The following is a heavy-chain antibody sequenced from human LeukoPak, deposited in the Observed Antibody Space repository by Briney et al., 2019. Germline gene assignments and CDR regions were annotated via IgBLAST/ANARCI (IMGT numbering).Heavy chain of an antibody. CDR1: GGSISSSSYY. CDR2: IYYSGST. Sequence: SETLSLTCTVSGGSISSSSYYWGWIRQPPGKGLEWIGSIYYSGSTYYNPSLKSRVTISVDTSKNQFSLKLSSVTAADTAVYYCARGSLYLRSRGFDPWGQGTLVTVSS. CDR3: ARGSLYLRSRGFDP. V-gene: IGHV4-39*07. J-gene: IGHJ5*02. D-gene: IGHD4-17*01.